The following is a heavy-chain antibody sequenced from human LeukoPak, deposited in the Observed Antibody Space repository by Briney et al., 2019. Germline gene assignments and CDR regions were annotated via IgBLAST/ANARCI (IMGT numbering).Heavy chain of an antibody. CDR3: ARDTGSNFFDP. J-gene: IGHJ5*02. CDR1: GYTFTGYY. Sequence: GASVKVSCKASGYTFTGYYIHWVRQAPGQGLEWMGWISTYNAKTKYAQNLQGRVAMTTDTTTSTVYMELRSLTSDDTAVYYCARDTGSNFFDPWGQGTLVTVAS. CDR2: ISTYNAKT. V-gene: IGHV1-18*01. D-gene: IGHD1-26*01.